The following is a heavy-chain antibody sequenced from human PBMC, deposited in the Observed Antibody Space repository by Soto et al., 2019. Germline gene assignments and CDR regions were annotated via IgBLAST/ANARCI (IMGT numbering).Heavy chain of an antibody. Sequence: PSETLYLTCTVSGGSISSGDYYWSWIRQPPGKGLEWIGYIYYSGSTYYNPSLKSRVTISVDTSKNQFSLKLSSVTAADTAVYYCARAGLEWSYNWFDPWGQGTLVTVSS. J-gene: IGHJ5*02. V-gene: IGHV4-30-4*01. D-gene: IGHD3-3*01. CDR2: IYYSGST. CDR3: ARAGLEWSYNWFDP. CDR1: GGSISSGDYY.